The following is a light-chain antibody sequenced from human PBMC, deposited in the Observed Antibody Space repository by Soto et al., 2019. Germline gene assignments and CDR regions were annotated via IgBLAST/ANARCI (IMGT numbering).Light chain of an antibody. CDR2: KAS. Sequence: DIQMTQSPSTLSGPVGDRVTITCRASQTISSWVAWYQHKPGKAPKLLIYKASTLKSGVPSRFSGSGSGTEFTLTISSLQPDDFAAYYCQPHNSYSEEFGQVTNADIK. J-gene: IGKJ1*01. CDR1: QTISSW. CDR3: QPHNSYSEE. V-gene: IGKV1-5*03.